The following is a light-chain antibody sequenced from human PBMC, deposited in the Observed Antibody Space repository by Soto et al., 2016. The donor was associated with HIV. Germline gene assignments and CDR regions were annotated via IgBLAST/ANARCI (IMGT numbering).Light chain of an antibody. CDR1: QTIRKY. CDR2: TTS. CDR3: QQYKTYPLT. V-gene: IGKV1-39*01. J-gene: IGKJ4*01. Sequence: DIQMTQSPSSLSASVGDRVIITCRASQTIRKYLNWYQQKPGKAPVLLISTTSSLQSGVASRFSGSGSGADFTLTISSLQPEDFATYFCQQYKTYPLTFGGGTKVQIK.